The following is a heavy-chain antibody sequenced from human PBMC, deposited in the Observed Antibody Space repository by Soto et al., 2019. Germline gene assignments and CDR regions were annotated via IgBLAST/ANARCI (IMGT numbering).Heavy chain of an antibody. CDR3: ARDHGAGGWLPTMMDYYGMDV. D-gene: IGHD3-16*01. Sequence: SETLSLTCAVSGGSISSSNWWSWVRQPPGKGLEWIGEIYHSGSTNYNPSLKSRVTISVDTSKNQFSLKLSSVTAADTAVYYCARDHGAGGWLPTMMDYYGMDVWGQGNTVTFSS. J-gene: IGHJ6*02. CDR2: IYHSGST. CDR1: GGSISSSNW. V-gene: IGHV4-4*02.